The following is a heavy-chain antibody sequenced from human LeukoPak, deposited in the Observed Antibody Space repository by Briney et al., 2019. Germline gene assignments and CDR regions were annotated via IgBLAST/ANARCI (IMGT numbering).Heavy chain of an antibody. Sequence: PGGSLRLSCAASGFTFSSYAMSWVRQAPGKGLEWVSAISGSGGSTYYADSVKGRFTISRDNSKNTLYLQMNSLRAEDTAVYYCAKTNPGARIQLRSTRYYFDYWGQGTLVTVSS. CDR3: AKTNPGARIQLRSTRYYFDY. CDR1: GFTFSSYA. CDR2: ISGSGGST. V-gene: IGHV3-23*01. J-gene: IGHJ4*02. D-gene: IGHD5-18*01.